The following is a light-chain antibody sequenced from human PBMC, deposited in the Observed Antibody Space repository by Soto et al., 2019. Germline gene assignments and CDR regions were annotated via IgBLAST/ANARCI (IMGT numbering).Light chain of an antibody. V-gene: IGKV1-39*01. Sequence: DIQMTQSPSSLSASLGDTVTISCRASQNIENYLHWYQQKAGKAPEVLLYVASVLKDGVSSKFSGSGYGTDFTLTTTNLQPEDFAMYDCQQNFGSPPITFGQGTRLDIK. CDR1: QNIENY. J-gene: IGKJ5*01. CDR2: VAS. CDR3: QQNFGSPPIT.